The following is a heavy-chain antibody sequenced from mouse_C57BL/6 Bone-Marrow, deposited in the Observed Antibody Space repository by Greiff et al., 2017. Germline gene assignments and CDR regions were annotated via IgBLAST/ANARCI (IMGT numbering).Heavy chain of an antibody. CDR3: ATKGIWYFDV. CDR1: GYTFTGYW. J-gene: IGHJ1*03. CDR2: IHPNSGST. V-gene: IGHV1-64*01. Sequence: QVQLQQPGAELVKPGASVKLSCKASGYTFTGYWMHWVKQRPGQGLEWIGMIHPNSGSTNYNEKFKGKDTLTVDKSSSTADMQLSSLTSDDSAVYYCATKGIWYFDVWGTGTTVTVSS. D-gene: IGHD5-2*01.